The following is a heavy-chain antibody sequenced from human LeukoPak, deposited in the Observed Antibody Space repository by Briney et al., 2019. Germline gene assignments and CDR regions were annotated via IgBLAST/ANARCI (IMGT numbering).Heavy chain of an antibody. Sequence: GRSLRLSCAASGFTFSSYAMHWVRQAPGKGLEWVAVISYDGSNKYYADSVKGRFAISRDNSKNTLYLQMNSLRAEDTAVYYCARDWDSGYGYFDYWGQGTLVTVSS. J-gene: IGHJ4*02. CDR1: GFTFSSYA. D-gene: IGHD5-12*01. CDR3: ARDWDSGYGYFDY. CDR2: ISYDGSNK. V-gene: IGHV3-30*01.